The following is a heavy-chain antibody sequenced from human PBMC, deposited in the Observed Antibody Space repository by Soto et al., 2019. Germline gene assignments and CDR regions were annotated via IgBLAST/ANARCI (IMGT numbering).Heavy chain of an antibody. D-gene: IGHD6-13*01. V-gene: IGHV6-1*01. Sequence: SQTLSLTCGISGDRVSSYSSTGNWSRQSPSRGLEWLGRTYYRSKWYYDYAVSVKSRITINPDTSNNQLSRHLNSVTPDDTDVYYCVRLIGSSWLDSWGQGTLVTV. CDR3: VRLIGSSWLDS. J-gene: IGHJ5*01. CDR2: TYYRSKWYY. CDR1: GDRVSSYSST.